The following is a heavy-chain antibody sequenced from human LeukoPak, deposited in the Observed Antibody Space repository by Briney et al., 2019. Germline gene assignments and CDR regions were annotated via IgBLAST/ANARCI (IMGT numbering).Heavy chain of an antibody. Sequence: SETLSLTCAVSGGSISSSNWWSWVRQPPGKGLEWIGEINHSGSTNYNPSLKSRVTISVDTSKNQFSLKLSSVTAADTAVYYCARTALGFWSGYYNWFDPWGQGTLVTVSS. CDR2: INHSGST. CDR1: GGSISSSNW. J-gene: IGHJ5*02. CDR3: ARTALGFWSGYYNWFDP. V-gene: IGHV4-4*02. D-gene: IGHD3-3*01.